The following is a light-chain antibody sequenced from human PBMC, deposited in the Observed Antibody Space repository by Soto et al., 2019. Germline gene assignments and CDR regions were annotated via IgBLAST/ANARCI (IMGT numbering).Light chain of an antibody. J-gene: IGLJ2*01. V-gene: IGLV4-69*01. CDR3: QTWGSGIVV. Sequence: QLVLTQSPSASASLGASVKLTCTLSSGNSNSASVWHQQQSEKGPRYLMKLNSDGSHSKGDGIPARFSGSSSGAERDLTSSRLQSEDEADYYCQTWGSGIVVFGGGTKLTVL. CDR1: SGNSNSA. CDR2: LNSDGSH.